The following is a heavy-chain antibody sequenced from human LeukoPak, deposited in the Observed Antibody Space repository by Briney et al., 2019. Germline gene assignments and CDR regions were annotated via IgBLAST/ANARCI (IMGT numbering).Heavy chain of an antibody. CDR2: IYYSGST. Sequence: SETLSLTCTVSGGSISSSSYYWGWIRQPPGKGLEWIGSIYYSGSTYYNPSLKSRVTISVGTSKNQFSLKLSSVTAADTAVYYCARERGGIAVAATDYWGQGTLVTVSS. CDR1: GGSISSSSYY. D-gene: IGHD6-19*01. CDR3: ARERGGIAVAATDY. J-gene: IGHJ4*02. V-gene: IGHV4-39*07.